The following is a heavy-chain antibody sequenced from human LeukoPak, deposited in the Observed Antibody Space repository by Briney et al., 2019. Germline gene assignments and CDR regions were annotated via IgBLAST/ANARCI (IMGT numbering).Heavy chain of an antibody. CDR3: ARDLATIDGIAWYYFEN. Sequence: ASVKVSCKASGYTFTDHYIHWVRQAPGQGFEWMGWIIPNTGGTDYAQRFQDRIAISTYTSISTVYMELSSLSSDDTALYYCARDLATIDGIAWYYFENWGQGTLVTVS. V-gene: IGHV1-2*02. CDR1: GYTFTDHY. J-gene: IGHJ4*02. D-gene: IGHD5-12*01. CDR2: IIPNTGGT.